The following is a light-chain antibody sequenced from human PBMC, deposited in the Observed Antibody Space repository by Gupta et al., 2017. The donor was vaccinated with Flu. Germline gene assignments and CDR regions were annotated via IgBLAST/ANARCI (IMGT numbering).Light chain of an antibody. Sequence: IQMTQSPSSLSASVGDRVTITCRASQNINNFLNWYQQKPGEAPKLLISAASSLQSGVPSRFSGTGSGTDFALTVNSLQPEDFATYYCQQTNATPQTFGQGTKVEIK. J-gene: IGKJ1*01. CDR1: QNINNF. CDR2: AAS. CDR3: QQTNATPQT. V-gene: IGKV1-39*01.